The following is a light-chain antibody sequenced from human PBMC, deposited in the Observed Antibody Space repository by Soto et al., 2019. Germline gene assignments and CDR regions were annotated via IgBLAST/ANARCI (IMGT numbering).Light chain of an antibody. J-gene: IGKJ4*01. V-gene: IGKV3-20*01. Sequence: EIVLTQSPGTLSLSPGERATLSCRASQSVGNNNLAWYQQKPGQAPRLLIYGASSRATCIPNRFSGRGSGTDFTLTISRLEPEDFAVYYCQQYANSPRTFGGGTKVEIK. CDR2: GAS. CDR3: QQYANSPRT. CDR1: QSVGNNN.